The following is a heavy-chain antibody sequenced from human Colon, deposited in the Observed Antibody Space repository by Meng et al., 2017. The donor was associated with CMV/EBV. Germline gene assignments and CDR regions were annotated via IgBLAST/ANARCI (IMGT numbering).Heavy chain of an antibody. CDR1: GYIRTGYY. D-gene: IGHD3-16*01. CDR3: ASHSSYVWGSHH. J-gene: IGHJ1*01. V-gene: IGHV1-2*02. Sequence: QLVHSGAELRMPGASVQASCKASGYIRTGYYRQWVRHAPGQGLEWMGWMDPTTGRTDYAQKFQGTVTMTRDTSISTAYLELSRLTSDDTAVYYCASHSSYVWGSHHWGQGTLVTVSS. CDR2: MDPTTGRT.